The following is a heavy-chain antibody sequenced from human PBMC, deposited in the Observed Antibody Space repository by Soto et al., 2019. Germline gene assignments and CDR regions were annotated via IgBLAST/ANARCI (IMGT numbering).Heavy chain of an antibody. CDR2: VSEYGDVT. D-gene: IGHD3-10*01. CDR1: GLTLSNHA. V-gene: IGHV3-23*01. J-gene: IGHJ4*02. CDR3: VPGSSGTRGEDS. Sequence: AGGSLRLSCAASGLTLSNHAMTWVRQAPGKGLDWVSTVSEYGDVTYYADSVRGRFTISRDNSKNTLYLQLNNLRVEDAAVYYCVPGSSGTRGEDSWGPGVVVTVSS.